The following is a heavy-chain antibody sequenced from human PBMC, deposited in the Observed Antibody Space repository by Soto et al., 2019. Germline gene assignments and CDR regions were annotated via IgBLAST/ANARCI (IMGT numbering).Heavy chain of an antibody. Sequence: EVQLLESGGGLVQPGGSLRLSCAASGFTFSSYAMRWVRQAPVKGLEWVSAISGSGGSTYYADSVKGRFTISRDNSKNTLYLQMNSLRAEDTAVYGARRGSGSYYDYWGQGTLVTVSA. CDR1: GFTFSSYA. V-gene: IGHV3-23*01. D-gene: IGHD1-26*01. J-gene: IGHJ4*02. CDR2: ISGSGGST. CDR3: RRGSGSYYDY.